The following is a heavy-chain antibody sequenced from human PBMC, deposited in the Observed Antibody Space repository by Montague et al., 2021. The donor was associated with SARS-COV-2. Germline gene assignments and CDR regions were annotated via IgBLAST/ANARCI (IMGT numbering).Heavy chain of an antibody. D-gene: IGHD4-23*01. CDR1: GGSISSGY. CDR2: ITHGGGT. CDR3: SRGHYYRGDDYFDS. V-gene: IGHV4-34*01. Sequence: SETLSLTCSVYGGSISSGYWTCFSQHPAKNVVWWVEITHGGGTSXSQALQSRLTISLDTSKNQFSLQMDSATAADTATYYCSRGHYYRGDDYFDSWGQGALGIGSS. J-gene: IGHJ4*02.